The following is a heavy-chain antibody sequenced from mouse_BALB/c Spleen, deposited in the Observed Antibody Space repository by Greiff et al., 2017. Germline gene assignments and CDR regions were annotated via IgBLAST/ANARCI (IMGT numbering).Heavy chain of an antibody. CDR2: IDPETGGT. J-gene: IGHJ4*01. V-gene: IGHV1-15*01. Sequence: VQLQESGAELVRPGASVTLSCKASGYTFTDYEMHWVKQTPVHGLEWIGAIDPETGGTAYNQKFKDKATLTADKSSSTAYMQLSSLTSEDSAVYYCAREGDYWGQGTSVTVSS. CDR3: AREGDY. CDR1: GYTFTDYE.